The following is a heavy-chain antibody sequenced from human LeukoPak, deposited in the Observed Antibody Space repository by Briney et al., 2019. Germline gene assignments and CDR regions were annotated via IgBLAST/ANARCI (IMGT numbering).Heavy chain of an antibody. Sequence: GGSLRLSCAASGFTFSTYAMTWVRQAPGQGLEWVSSISGSGSGTYYADSVKGRFTISRDNSKNTLYLQMSSLRAEDMAVYYCAKLRTGGLRGGSFDYWGQGTLVTVSS. D-gene: IGHD3-16*01. J-gene: IGHJ4*02. V-gene: IGHV3-23*01. CDR1: GFTFSTYA. CDR3: AKLRTGGLRGGSFDY. CDR2: ISGSGSGT.